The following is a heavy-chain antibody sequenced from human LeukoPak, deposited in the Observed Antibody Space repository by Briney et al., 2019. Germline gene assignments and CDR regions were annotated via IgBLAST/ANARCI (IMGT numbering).Heavy chain of an antibody. J-gene: IGHJ6*03. D-gene: IGHD3-10*01. CDR2: IYYSGST. CDR3: ARTTTVRGTYYMDV. CDR1: GGSISSYY. V-gene: IGHV4-59*01. Sequence: SETLSLTCTVSGGSISSYYWCWIRQPPGKGLEWIGYIYYSGSTNYNPSLKSRVTISVDTSKNRFSLKLRSVTAADTAVYYCARTTTVRGTYYMDVWGKGTTVTVSS.